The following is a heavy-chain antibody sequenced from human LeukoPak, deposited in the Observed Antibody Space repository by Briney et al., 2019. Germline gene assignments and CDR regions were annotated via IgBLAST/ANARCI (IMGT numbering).Heavy chain of an antibody. CDR1: GYTFTDYH. Sequence: GASVKVSCKASGYTFTDYHINWDRQAPGQGLEWMGWISTYTGITNYAQELQGRVTMTTDTSATTAYLEVTSLRSDDTAVYYCARDGVGGTHIDHWGQGTLVTVSS. CDR3: ARDGVGGTHIDH. CDR2: ISTYTGIT. V-gene: IGHV1-18*01. D-gene: IGHD1-26*01. J-gene: IGHJ4*02.